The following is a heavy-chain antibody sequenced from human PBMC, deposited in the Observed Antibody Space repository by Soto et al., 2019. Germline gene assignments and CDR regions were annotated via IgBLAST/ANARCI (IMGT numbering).Heavy chain of an antibody. J-gene: IGHJ6*02. CDR3: ARESNHYYYYGMDV. Sequence: ASVKVSCKASGYTFTSYDINWVRQATGQGLEWMGWMNPNSGNTGYAQKFRGRVTMTRNTSISTAYMELSSLRSEDTAVYYCARESNHYYYYGMDVWGQGTTVTVSS. CDR2: MNPNSGNT. V-gene: IGHV1-8*01. CDR1: GYTFTSYD.